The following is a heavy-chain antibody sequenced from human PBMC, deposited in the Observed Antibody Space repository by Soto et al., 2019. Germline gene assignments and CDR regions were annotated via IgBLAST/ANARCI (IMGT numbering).Heavy chain of an antibody. CDR3: AKNRDRQTTSWHLDY. D-gene: IGHD4-17*01. CDR1: GFTFSGYA. V-gene: IGHV3-23*01. CDR2: IHGGGNSA. J-gene: IGHJ4*02. Sequence: EVQLLESGGDLVQPGRSLRLSCAASGFTFSGYAMSWVRQAPGKGLEWVSVIHGGGNSAYYADSVKGRFTISRDNSKNSLYLQMSSRRGEDTAVYYCAKNRDRQTTSWHLDYWGQGTLVTVSS.